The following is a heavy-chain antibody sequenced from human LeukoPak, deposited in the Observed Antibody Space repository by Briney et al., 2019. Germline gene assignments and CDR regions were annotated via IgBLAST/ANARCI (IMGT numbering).Heavy chain of an antibody. J-gene: IGHJ4*02. D-gene: IGHD6-19*01. CDR2: TYYRSKWYN. CDR1: GDSVSSNSAA. V-gene: IGHV6-1*01. CDR3: AREGSGWPLRGDTRIDY. Sequence: SQTLSLTCAISGDSVSSNSAAWNWIRQSPSRGLEWLGRTYYRSKWYNDYAVSVKSRININPDTSKNQFSLQLSSVTAADTAVYYCAREGSGWPLRGDTRIDYWGQGTLVTVSS.